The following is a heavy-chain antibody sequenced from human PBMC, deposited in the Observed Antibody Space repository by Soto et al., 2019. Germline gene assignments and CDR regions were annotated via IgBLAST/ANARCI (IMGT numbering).Heavy chain of an antibody. Sequence: QVQLVQSGAEVKKPGSSVKVSCKAPGGTFSTYAISWVRQAPGQGLEWMGGVIPIFGTPKYAQKFQGRVTNAADESTSTGYMELGSLRSEDTALYYCARSQGGSSSLDIDYCSYYGMDVGGKGTTVTVSS. D-gene: IGHD2-15*01. CDR1: GGTFSTYA. J-gene: IGHJ6*04. CDR3: ARSQGGSSSLDIDYCSYYGMDV. CDR2: VIPIFGTP. V-gene: IGHV1-69*01.